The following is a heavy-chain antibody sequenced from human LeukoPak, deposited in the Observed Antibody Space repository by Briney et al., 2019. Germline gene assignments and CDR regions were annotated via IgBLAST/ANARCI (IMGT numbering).Heavy chain of an antibody. CDR1: GGSISSSSYY. V-gene: IGHV4-39*07. CDR3: ARPLHLGADAFDI. J-gene: IGHJ3*02. CDR2: IYYTGST. D-gene: IGHD1-26*01. Sequence: SETLSLTCTVSGGSISSSSYYWGWIRQPPGKGLEWIGTIYYTGSTYYNPSLKSRVTISVDTSKNQFSLKLSSVTAADTAVYYCARPLHLGADAFDIWGQGTMVTVSS.